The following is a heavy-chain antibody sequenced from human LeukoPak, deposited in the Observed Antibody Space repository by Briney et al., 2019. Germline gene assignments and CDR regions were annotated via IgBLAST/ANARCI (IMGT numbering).Heavy chain of an antibody. CDR3: ATDRDFRSGSYSYYYYGMDV. D-gene: IGHD1-26*01. CDR1: GYTLTELS. CDR2: FDPEDGET. V-gene: IGHV1-24*01. J-gene: IGHJ6*02. Sequence: ASVKVSCKVSGYTLTELSMHWVRQAPGKGLEWMGGFDPEDGETIYAQKFQGRVTMTEDTSTDTAYMELSSLRSEDTAVYYCATDRDFRSGSYSYYYYGMDVWGQGTTVTVSS.